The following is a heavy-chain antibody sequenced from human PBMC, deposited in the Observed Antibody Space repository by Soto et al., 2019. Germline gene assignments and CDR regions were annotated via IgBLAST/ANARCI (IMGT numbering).Heavy chain of an antibody. CDR3: VRTARQGAVAPHWFDR. V-gene: IGHV4-30-4*01. CDR1: GASIRSTDYY. Sequence: SETLSLTCTVSGASIRSTDYYWSWIRQAPGKGLEWIGYVYYTGSTYYNPSLMSRLTISVDTSKNQFSLRLTSVTAAETAVYYCVRTARQGAVAPHWFDRWGQGTQVTVSS. J-gene: IGHJ5*02. D-gene: IGHD2-21*02. CDR2: VYYTGST.